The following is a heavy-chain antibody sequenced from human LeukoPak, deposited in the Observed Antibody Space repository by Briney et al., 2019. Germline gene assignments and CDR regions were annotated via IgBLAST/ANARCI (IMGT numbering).Heavy chain of an antibody. J-gene: IGHJ4*02. Sequence: GGSLRLSCAASGFTFDDYTMHWVRQAPGKGLEWVCLISWDGGSTYYADSVKGRFTISRDNAKNSLYLQMNSLRAEDTAVYYCARDRRYNWNYYFDYWGQGTLVTVSS. CDR1: GFTFDDYT. D-gene: IGHD1-7*01. CDR3: ARDRRYNWNYYFDY. V-gene: IGHV3-43*01. CDR2: ISWDGGST.